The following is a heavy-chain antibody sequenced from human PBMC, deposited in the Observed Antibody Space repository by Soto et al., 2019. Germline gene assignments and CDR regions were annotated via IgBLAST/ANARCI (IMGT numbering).Heavy chain of an antibody. V-gene: IGHV1-46*03. Sequence: ASVKVSCKASGYTFTSYYMHWVRQAPGQGLEWMGIINPSGGSTSYAQKFQGRVTMTRDTSTSTVYMELSSLRSEDTAVYYCAREIGYGSGSYIWFDPWGQGTLVTVSS. CDR1: GYTFTSYY. CDR2: INPSGGST. CDR3: AREIGYGSGSYIWFDP. J-gene: IGHJ5*02. D-gene: IGHD3-10*01.